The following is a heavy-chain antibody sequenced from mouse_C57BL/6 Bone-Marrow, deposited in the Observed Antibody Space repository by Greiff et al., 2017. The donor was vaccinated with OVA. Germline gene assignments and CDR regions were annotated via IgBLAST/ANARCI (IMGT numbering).Heavy chain of an antibody. V-gene: IGHV5-17*01. CDR3: ARYGNYVSVLD. CDR1: GFTFSDYG. Sequence: EVQLQQSGGGLVKPGGSLKLSCAASGFTFSDYGMHWVRQAPEQGLEWVAYISSGSSTIYYADTVKGRFTISRDNAKNTLFLQMTSLRSEDTAMYYCARYGNYVSVLDWGQGTTLTVSS. CDR2: ISSGSSTI. J-gene: IGHJ2*01. D-gene: IGHD2-1*01.